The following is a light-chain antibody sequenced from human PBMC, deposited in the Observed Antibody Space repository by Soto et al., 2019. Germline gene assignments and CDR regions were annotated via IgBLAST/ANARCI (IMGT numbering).Light chain of an antibody. J-gene: IGKJ5*01. V-gene: IGKV1-9*01. CDR3: QQFNSYPIT. CDR1: QGISSN. Sequence: ISLTQSPAFLSTSVGEVITITGGASQGISSNLAWYQQKPGKAPKLLIYAASTLQSGVPSRFSGSGSGTEFTLTISSLQPEDFATYYCQQFNSYPITFGQGTRLEIK. CDR2: AAS.